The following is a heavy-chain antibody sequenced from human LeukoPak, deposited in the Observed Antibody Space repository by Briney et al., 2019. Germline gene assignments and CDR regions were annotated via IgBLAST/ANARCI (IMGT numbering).Heavy chain of an antibody. V-gene: IGHV3-30*04. CDR3: GRAGGQLLHGFGYFEY. CDR2: ISYDGDNK. Sequence: QSGGSLRLSCAASGFTFSRYVMIWVRQAPGKGLQWMSTISYDGDNKYHVDSVKGRFTISRDNSKNTLYLQMNSLRAEDTAVYYCGRAGGQLLHGFGYFEYWGQGTLVTVSS. J-gene: IGHJ4*02. D-gene: IGHD6-13*01. CDR1: GFTFSRYV.